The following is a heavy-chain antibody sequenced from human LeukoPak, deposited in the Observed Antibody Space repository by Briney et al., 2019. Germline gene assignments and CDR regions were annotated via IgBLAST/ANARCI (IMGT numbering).Heavy chain of an antibody. D-gene: IGHD4-17*01. CDR1: GDSISSGSYY. J-gene: IGHJ4*02. CDR3: AREDGDYEVDY. CDR2: IYTSGST. Sequence: SETLSLTCTVSGDSISSGSYYWSWIRQPAGKGLEWIGRIYTSGSTNYNPSLKSRVTISVDTSKNQFSLKLSSVTAADTAVYYCAREDGDYEVDYWGQGTLVTVSS. V-gene: IGHV4-61*02.